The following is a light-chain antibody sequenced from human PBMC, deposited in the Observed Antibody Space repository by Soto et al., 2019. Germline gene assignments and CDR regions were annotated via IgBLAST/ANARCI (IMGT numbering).Light chain of an antibody. V-gene: IGKV1-39*01. CDR1: QNISSY. Sequence: DIQMTQSPSSLSASVGDRVTITCRASQNISSYLDWHQQKLGKAPKLLIYVASSLQSGVSSRFSGSGSGTDFTLTISSLQPEDFATYYCQQSYSSPITFGQGTRLEIK. CDR3: QQSYSSPIT. CDR2: VAS. J-gene: IGKJ5*01.